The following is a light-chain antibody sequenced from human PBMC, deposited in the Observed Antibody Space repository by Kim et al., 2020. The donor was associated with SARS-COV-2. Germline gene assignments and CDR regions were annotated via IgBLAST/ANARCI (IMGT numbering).Light chain of an antibody. CDR2: GAS. J-gene: IGKJ1*01. Sequence: PGERATLSCRASQTVNDNFLAWFQQRPGQAPRLLIYGASSRATGIPDRFSGSGSRTDFTLTISRLEPEDFAVYFCHQYRTSPWTFGQGTKVDIK. V-gene: IGKV3-20*01. CDR1: QTVNDNF. CDR3: HQYRTSPWT.